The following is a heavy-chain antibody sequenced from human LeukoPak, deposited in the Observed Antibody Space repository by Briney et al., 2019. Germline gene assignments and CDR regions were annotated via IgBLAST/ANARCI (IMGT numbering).Heavy chain of an antibody. D-gene: IGHD6-13*01. V-gene: IGHV1-2*02. CDR3: ARGVRSSWSDGIYDY. J-gene: IGHJ4*02. CDR1: GYTFTGYY. Sequence: ASVKVSCKASGYTFTGYYMHWVRQAPGQGLEWVGWINPNSGGTNYAQKFQGRVTMTRDTSISTAYMELSRLRSDDTAVYYCARGVRSSWSDGIYDYWGQGTLVTVSS. CDR2: INPNSGGT.